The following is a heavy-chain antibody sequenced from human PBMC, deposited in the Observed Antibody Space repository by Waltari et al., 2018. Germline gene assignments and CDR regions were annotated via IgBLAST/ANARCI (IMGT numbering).Heavy chain of an antibody. D-gene: IGHD3-3*01. V-gene: IGHV1-69-2*01. CDR1: GYTFTDYY. J-gene: IGHJ6*03. Sequence: EVQLVQSGAEVKKPGATVKISCKASGYTFTDYYMHWVQQAPGKGLEWMGRVDPEDGETIYAEKFQGRVTITADTSTDTAYMELSSLRSEDTAVYYCATGRSRFLEWSDYYYYMDVWGKGTTVTVSS. CDR3: ATGRSRFLEWSDYYYYMDV. CDR2: VDPEDGET.